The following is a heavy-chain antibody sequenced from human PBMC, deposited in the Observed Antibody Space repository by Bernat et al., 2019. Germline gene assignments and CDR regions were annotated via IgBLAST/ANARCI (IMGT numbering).Heavy chain of an antibody. D-gene: IGHD4-17*01. V-gene: IGHV4-59*01. Sequence: QVQLQESGPGLVKPSETLSLTCTVSGGSISSYYWSWIRQPPGKGLEWIGYIYYSGSTNYNPSLKSRVTISVDTSKNQFSLKLSSVTAADTAVYYCASGPYGDYGGYAFDIWGQGTMVTVSS. CDR3: ASGPYGDYGGYAFDI. CDR1: GGSISSYY. CDR2: IYYSGST. J-gene: IGHJ3*02.